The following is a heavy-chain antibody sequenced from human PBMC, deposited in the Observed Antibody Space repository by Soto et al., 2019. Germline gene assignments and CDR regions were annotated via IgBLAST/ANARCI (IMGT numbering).Heavy chain of an antibody. V-gene: IGHV4-34*01. CDR2: INHSGST. D-gene: IGHD3-22*01. Sequence: SETLSLTCAVYGGSFSGYYWSWIRQPPGKGLEWIGEINHSGSTTYNPSLKSRVTKSVNTSKNQFSLKRSSVTAADTAVYYCARGPNYYDSSGPFDYWGQGTLVTVSS. J-gene: IGHJ4*02. CDR3: ARGPNYYDSSGPFDY. CDR1: GGSFSGYY.